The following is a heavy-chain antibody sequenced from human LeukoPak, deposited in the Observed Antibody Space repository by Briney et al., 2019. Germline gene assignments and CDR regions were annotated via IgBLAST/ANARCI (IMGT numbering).Heavy chain of an antibody. Sequence: GRSLRLSCAASGFTFSSYGMHWVRQAPGKGLEWVAVISYDGSNKYYADSVKGRFTISRDNSKNTLYLQMNSLRAGDTAVYYCAKDQRAAADLWVDYWGQGTLVTVSS. CDR2: ISYDGSNK. V-gene: IGHV3-30*18. CDR1: GFTFSSYG. D-gene: IGHD6-13*01. CDR3: AKDQRAAADLWVDY. J-gene: IGHJ4*02.